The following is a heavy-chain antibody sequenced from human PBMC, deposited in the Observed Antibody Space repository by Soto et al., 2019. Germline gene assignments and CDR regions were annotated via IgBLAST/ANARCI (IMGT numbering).Heavy chain of an antibody. CDR1: GGSISSYY. Sequence: KPSETLSLTCTVSGGSISSYYWSWIRQPAGKGLEWIGRIYTSGSTNYNPSLKSRVTMSVDTSKNQFSLKLSSVTAADTAVYYCAREPWYYYGSGSYYNVNWFDPWGQGTLVTVSS. CDR2: IYTSGST. J-gene: IGHJ5*02. D-gene: IGHD3-10*01. CDR3: AREPWYYYGSGSYYNVNWFDP. V-gene: IGHV4-4*07.